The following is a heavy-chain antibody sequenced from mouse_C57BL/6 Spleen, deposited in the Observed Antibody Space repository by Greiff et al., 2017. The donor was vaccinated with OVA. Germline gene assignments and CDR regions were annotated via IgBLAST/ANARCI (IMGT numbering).Heavy chain of an antibody. Sequence: QVQLQQSGAELARPGASVKLSCKASGYTFTSYGISWVKQRTGQGLEWIGEIYPRSGNTYYNEKFKGKATLTADKSSSTAYMELRSLTSEDSAVYVCARRPYYGSSYDYAMDYWGQGTSVTVSS. J-gene: IGHJ4*01. CDR1: GYTFTSYG. CDR2: IYPRSGNT. V-gene: IGHV1-81*01. D-gene: IGHD1-1*01. CDR3: ARRPYYGSSYDYAMDY.